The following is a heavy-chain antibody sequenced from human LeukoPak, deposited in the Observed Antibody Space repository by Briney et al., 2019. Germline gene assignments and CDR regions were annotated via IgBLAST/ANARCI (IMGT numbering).Heavy chain of an antibody. Sequence: SQTLSLTCAVSGGSISSGGYSWRWIRQPPGKGLEWIGYIYHSGSTYYNPSLKSRVTISVDRSKNQFSLKLSSVTAADTAVYYCARDKGYCSGGSCYSGYYYYYGMDVWGQGTTVTVSS. CDR1: GGSISSGGYS. CDR2: IYHSGST. V-gene: IGHV4-30-2*01. J-gene: IGHJ6*02. D-gene: IGHD2-15*01. CDR3: ARDKGYCSGGSCYSGYYYYYGMDV.